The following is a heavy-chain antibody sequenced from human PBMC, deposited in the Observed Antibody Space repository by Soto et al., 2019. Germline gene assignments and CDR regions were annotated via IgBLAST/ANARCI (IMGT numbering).Heavy chain of an antibody. J-gene: IGHJ4*02. Sequence: LSYARFSFTVRNARVTRFRQAPGKGLEWVGRIKSKTDGGTTDYAAPVKGRFTISRDDSKNTLYLQMNSLKTEDTAVYYCTTGLQWLVRYYFDYWGQGT. CDR3: TTGLQWLVRYYFDY. D-gene: IGHD6-19*01. CDR1: SFTVRNAR. V-gene: IGHV3-15*07. CDR2: IKSKTDGGTT.